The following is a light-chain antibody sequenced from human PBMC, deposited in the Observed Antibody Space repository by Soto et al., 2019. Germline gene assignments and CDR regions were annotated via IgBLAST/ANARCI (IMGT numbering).Light chain of an antibody. J-gene: IGLJ2*01. CDR3: ATWDNSLNGHVV. Sequence: QSVLTQPPSASGTPGQRVTISCSGSSSNIGSNTVNWYQQLPGTAAKLLIYSNNQRPSGVPARLSGSKSATSASLAISGLQSADEADYYCATWDNSLNGHVVFGGGTKLTVL. V-gene: IGLV1-44*01. CDR2: SNN. CDR1: SSNIGSNT.